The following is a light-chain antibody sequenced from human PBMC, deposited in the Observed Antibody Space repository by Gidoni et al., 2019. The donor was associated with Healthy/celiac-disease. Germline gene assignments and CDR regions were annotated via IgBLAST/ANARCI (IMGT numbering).Light chain of an antibody. CDR3: QQYGSSPGGT. Sequence: EIVLTQSSGTLSLSPGERATLSCRASQSVSSSYLAWYQQKPGQAPRLLIYCASSRATGIPDRFSGSGSGTDFTLTISRLEPEDFAVYYCQQYGSSPGGTFGQGTKLEIK. V-gene: IGKV3-20*01. CDR2: CAS. J-gene: IGKJ2*02. CDR1: QSVSSSY.